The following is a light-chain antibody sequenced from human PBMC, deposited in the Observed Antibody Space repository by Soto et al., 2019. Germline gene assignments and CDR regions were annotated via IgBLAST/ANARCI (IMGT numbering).Light chain of an antibody. CDR2: GAS. V-gene: IGKV3-15*01. CDR1: QSVSSN. Sequence: EIVMTQSPATLSVSPGERATLSCRASQSVSSNLAWYQQKPGQAPRLLIYGASTRATGIPARFSGSGSGTEFTLTISSLQSEDFAVYYCQQYNIWPPWTFGQGNKVEIK. J-gene: IGKJ1*01. CDR3: QQYNIWPPWT.